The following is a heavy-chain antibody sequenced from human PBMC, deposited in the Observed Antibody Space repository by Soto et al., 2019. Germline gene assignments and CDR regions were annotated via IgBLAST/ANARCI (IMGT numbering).Heavy chain of an antibody. J-gene: IGHJ6*02. CDR3: ANGVQNYDILTGHNPYGMDV. D-gene: IGHD3-9*01. V-gene: IGHV1-69*02. CDR1: GGAFSSYT. CDR2: IIPILGIA. Sequence: GASVKVSCKASGGAFSSYTISWVRHAPRQELERMGRIIPILGIANYAQKFQGRVTIAADKSTSTAYMELSSLRSEDTAVYYCANGVQNYDILTGHNPYGMDVWGQGTTVTVSS.